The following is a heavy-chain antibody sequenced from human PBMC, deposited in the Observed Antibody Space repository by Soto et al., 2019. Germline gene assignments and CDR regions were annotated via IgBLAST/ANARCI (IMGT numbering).Heavy chain of an antibody. CDR3: ARWVGGSMYDNSGKYDS. V-gene: IGHV3-30*03. CDR1: GFTFSSNC. J-gene: IGHJ5*01. D-gene: IGHD3-22*01. Sequence: GGSLRLSCAASGFTFSSNCMHWVRQAPGKGLEWVALVAYDGSKTYYGDSVRGRFTISRDNSENTLYLQMNSLRAEDTAVYYCARWVGGSMYDNSGKYDSWGQGTLVTVSS. CDR2: VAYDGSKT.